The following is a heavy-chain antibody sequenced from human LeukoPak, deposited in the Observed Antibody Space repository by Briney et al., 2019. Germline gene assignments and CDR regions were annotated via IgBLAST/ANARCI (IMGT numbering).Heavy chain of an antibody. D-gene: IGHD3-10*01. Sequence: PSETLSLTCTVSGGSISSSSYYWGWIRQPPGKRLEWIGSIYYSGSTYYNPSLKSRVTISVDTSKNQFSLKLSSVTAADTAVYYCASGRYYGSGSQYNWFDPWGQGTLVTVSS. CDR1: GGSISSSSYY. J-gene: IGHJ5*02. CDR3: ASGRYYGSGSQYNWFDP. CDR2: IYYSGST. V-gene: IGHV4-39*01.